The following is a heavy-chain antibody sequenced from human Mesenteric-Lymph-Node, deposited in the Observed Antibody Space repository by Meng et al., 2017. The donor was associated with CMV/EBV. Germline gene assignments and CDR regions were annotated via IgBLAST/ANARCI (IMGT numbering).Heavy chain of an antibody. D-gene: IGHD6-13*01. J-gene: IGHJ4*02. CDR3: ATFYSSRCFDH. Sequence: SCAASGFIFSSYAMSWVRQAPGKGLEWVSTITDSGYNTYYADSVKGRFTISRDNSKNTLSLQINSPRAEDTAVYYCATFYSSRCFDHWGQGTLVTVSS. V-gene: IGHV3-23*01. CDR2: ITDSGYNT. CDR1: GFIFSSYA.